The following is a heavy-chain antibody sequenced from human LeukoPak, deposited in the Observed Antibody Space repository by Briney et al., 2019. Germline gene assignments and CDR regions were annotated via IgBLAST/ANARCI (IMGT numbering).Heavy chain of an antibody. Sequence: ASVKVSCKASGYTFTSYGISWVRQAPGQGLEWMRWISAYNGNTNYAQKLQGRVTMTTDTSTSTAYMELRSLRSDDTAVYYCARGFPLRPYYDFWSSYYEGPGYFDYWGQGTLVTVSS. CDR3: ARGFPLRPYYDFWSSYYEGPGYFDY. CDR2: ISAYNGNT. D-gene: IGHD3-3*01. J-gene: IGHJ4*02. CDR1: GYTFTSYG. V-gene: IGHV1-18*01.